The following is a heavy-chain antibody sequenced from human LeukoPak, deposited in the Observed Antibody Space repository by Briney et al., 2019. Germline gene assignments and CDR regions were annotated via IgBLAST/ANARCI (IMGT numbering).Heavy chain of an antibody. CDR1: GYTFTTYW. D-gene: IGHD2-2*01. CDR3: ARRYCSSTSCSNWFDP. CDR2: IYPGDSDI. J-gene: IGHJ5*02. V-gene: IGHV5-51*01. Sequence: GESLKISCKGSGYTFTTYWIGWVRQMPGKGLEWMGIIYPGDSDIRYSPSFQGQVTFSADKSISTAYLQWSSLKASDTAMYYCARRYCSSTSCSNWFDPWGQGTLVTVSS.